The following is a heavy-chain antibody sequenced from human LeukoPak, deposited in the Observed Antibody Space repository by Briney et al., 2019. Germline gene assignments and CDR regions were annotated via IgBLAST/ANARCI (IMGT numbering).Heavy chain of an antibody. CDR1: GYTFTGYY. CDR3: ARSGSYLTNWFDP. V-gene: IGHV1-2*02. CDR2: INPNSGGT. D-gene: IGHD1-26*01. Sequence: GASVKVSCKASGYTFTGYYMHWVRQAPGQGLEWMGWINPNSGGTNYAQKFQGRATMTRDTSISTAYMELSRLRSDDTAVYYCARSGSYLTNWFDPWGQGTLVTVSS. J-gene: IGHJ5*02.